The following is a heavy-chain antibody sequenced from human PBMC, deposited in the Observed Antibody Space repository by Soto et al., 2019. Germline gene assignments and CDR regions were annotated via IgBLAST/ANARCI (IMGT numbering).Heavy chain of an antibody. Sequence: QVQLVESGGGVVQPGRSLRLSCAASGFTFSSYGMHWVRQAPGKGLEWVALIWFDGSDKYYTESVKGRFTISRDNAKNSLYLQMNSLRAEDTAVYYCARDRRPYYYDSSGLYYFDYWGQGTLVTVSS. CDR1: GFTFSSYG. V-gene: IGHV3-33*01. J-gene: IGHJ4*02. D-gene: IGHD3-22*01. CDR2: IWFDGSDK. CDR3: ARDRRPYYYDSSGLYYFDY.